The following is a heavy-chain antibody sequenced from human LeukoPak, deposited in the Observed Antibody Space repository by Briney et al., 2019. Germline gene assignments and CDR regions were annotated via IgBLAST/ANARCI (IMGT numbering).Heavy chain of an antibody. CDR1: GGSISSYY. CDR3: AREARSGIAADY. CDR2: IYYSGST. V-gene: IGHV4-59*01. Sequence: TSETLSLTCTVSGGSISSYYWSWIRQPPGKGLEWIGYIYYSGSTNYNPSLKSRVTISVDTSKNQFSLKLSSVTAADTAVYYCAREARSGIAADYWAREPWSPSPQ. D-gene: IGHD6-13*01. J-gene: IGHJ4*02.